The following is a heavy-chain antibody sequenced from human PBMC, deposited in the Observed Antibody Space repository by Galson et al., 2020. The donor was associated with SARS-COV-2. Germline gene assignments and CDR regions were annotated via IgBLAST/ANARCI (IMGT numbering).Heavy chain of an antibody. CDR1: GGSISTTSYF. Sequence: SETLSLTCTVSGGSISTTSYFWGWIRPPPGKGLEWIGTIYYSGTTYYNPSLRSRVTISVDTSRNQFSLKLNSVTATDTSLYYCARRGGTVTTQHFDRWGRGALVTVSS. J-gene: IGHJ2*01. CDR2: IYYSGTT. D-gene: IGHD4-17*01. V-gene: IGHV4-39*01. CDR3: ARRGGTVTTQHFDR.